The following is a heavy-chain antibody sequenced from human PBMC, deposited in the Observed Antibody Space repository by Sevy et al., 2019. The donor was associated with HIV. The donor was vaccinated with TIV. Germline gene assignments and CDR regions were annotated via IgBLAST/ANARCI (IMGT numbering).Heavy chain of an antibody. CDR2: IYYSGST. D-gene: IGHD4-17*01. V-gene: IGHV4-39*01. CDR3: ARQGYGDYLS. Sequence: SETLSLTCTVSGGSISSSSYYWGWIRQPPGKGLEWIGSIYYSGSTYYNPSLKSRVTISVDTSKNQFSLTLSSVTAADTAVYYCARQGYGDYLSWGQGTLVTVSS. CDR1: GGSISSSSYY. J-gene: IGHJ5*02.